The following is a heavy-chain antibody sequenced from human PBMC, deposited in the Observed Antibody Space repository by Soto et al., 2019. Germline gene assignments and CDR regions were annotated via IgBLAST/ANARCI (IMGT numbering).Heavy chain of an antibody. CDR2: INWNSGSI. CDR3: VKDESINWYSGHFRH. D-gene: IGHD6-13*01. CDR1: GFTFDDFA. J-gene: IGHJ1*01. V-gene: IGHV3-9*01. Sequence: GGSLRLSCAASGFTFDDFAMHWVRQVPGKGLEWVSGINWNSGSIGYGDSVKDRFAISRDNAKNSLHLQMNSLSAEDTAFYYCVKDESINWYSGHFRHWGQGTLVTVSS.